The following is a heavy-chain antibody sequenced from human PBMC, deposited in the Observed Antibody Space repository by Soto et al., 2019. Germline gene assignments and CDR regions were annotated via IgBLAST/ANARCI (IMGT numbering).Heavy chain of an antibody. CDR1: GGSVTNSSYY. Sequence: LETLSLTCTVSGGSVTNSSYYWGWIRQSPWKGLEWIGSVYYRGRSYSKSSVKSRVTISVDTSKNRFSLSLNSVTASDTAVYFCVSQRTTVPTQAYFDYWGPGXLVTVCS. J-gene: IGHJ4*02. CDR2: VYYRGRS. D-gene: IGHD4-17*01. CDR3: VSQRTTVPTQAYFDY. V-gene: IGHV4-39*01.